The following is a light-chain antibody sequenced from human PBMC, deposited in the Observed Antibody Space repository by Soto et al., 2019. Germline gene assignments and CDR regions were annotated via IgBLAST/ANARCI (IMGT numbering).Light chain of an antibody. J-gene: IGKJ5*01. CDR2: AAY. Sequence: DIQMSQSPSSLSASVGYRVDITCRASQSISSYLNWYQQKPGKAPKLLIYAAYSLQSGVPSRFSGSGSGTDFTLTISSLQTEDFATYDCQQSYSTPITFGQGTKLEIK. V-gene: IGKV1-39*01. CDR3: QQSYSTPIT. CDR1: QSISSY.